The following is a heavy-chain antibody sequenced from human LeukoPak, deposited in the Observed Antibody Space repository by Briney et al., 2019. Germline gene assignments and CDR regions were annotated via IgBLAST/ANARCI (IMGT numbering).Heavy chain of an antibody. Sequence: PGGSLRLSCAASGFTFSSYAMSWVRQAAGKGLEWVSAISGSGGSTYYADSVKGRFTISRDNSKNTLYLQMNSLRAEDTAVYYCAKGVYDSSGYYVDYWGQGTLVTVSS. V-gene: IGHV3-23*01. J-gene: IGHJ4*02. CDR2: ISGSGGST. D-gene: IGHD3-22*01. CDR3: AKGVYDSSGYYVDY. CDR1: GFTFSSYA.